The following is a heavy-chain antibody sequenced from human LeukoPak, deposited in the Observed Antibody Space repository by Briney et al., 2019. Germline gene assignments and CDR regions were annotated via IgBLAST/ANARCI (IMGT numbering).Heavy chain of an antibody. CDR3: ARSYYYGSGSRWYYYGMDV. CDR1: GGSISSYY. V-gene: IGHV4-4*07. CDR2: IYTSGST. Sequence: SETLSLTCTVSGGSISSYYWSWIRQPAGKGLEWIGRIYTSGSTNYNPSLKSQVTMSVDTSKDQFSLKLSSVTAADTAVYYCARSYYYGSGSRWYYYGMDVWGQGTTVTVSS. D-gene: IGHD3-10*01. J-gene: IGHJ6*02.